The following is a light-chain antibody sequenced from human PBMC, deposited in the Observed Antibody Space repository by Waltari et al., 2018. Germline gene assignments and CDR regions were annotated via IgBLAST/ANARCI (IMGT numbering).Light chain of an antibody. CDR1: SSEVGGFNY. CDR3: SSYTSSTWV. V-gene: IGLV2-14*03. CDR2: DVV. Sequence: QSALTQPASVSGSPGHSITISCTGTSSEVGGFNYVSWYQQHPGKAPKHMIYDVVNRPSGVYKRFYGSNSCNTASLTISGLQAEYEADYYCSSYTSSTWVFGGGTKLTVL. J-gene: IGLJ3*02.